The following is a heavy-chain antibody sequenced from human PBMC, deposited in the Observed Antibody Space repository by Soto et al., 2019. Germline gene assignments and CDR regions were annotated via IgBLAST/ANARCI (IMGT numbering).Heavy chain of an antibody. J-gene: IGHJ4*02. CDR3: ARGHDSSGWYS. D-gene: IGHD3-22*01. CDR2: INAGNGNT. V-gene: IGHV1-3*01. CDR1: GYIFSSYA. Sequence: ASVEVSCEASGYIFSSYAIHWVRQAPGQRLEWMGWINAGNGNTRYSQNFQDRVTLSRDTSASTAYLELNSLRSEDTAVYYCARGHDSSGWYSWGQGTLVTVSS.